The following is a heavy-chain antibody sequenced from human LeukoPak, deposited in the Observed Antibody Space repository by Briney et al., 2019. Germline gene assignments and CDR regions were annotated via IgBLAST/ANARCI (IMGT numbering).Heavy chain of an antibody. CDR1: GFTFSSYA. D-gene: IGHD1-26*01. CDR3: ARESTSGSYLGAFDI. Sequence: GRSLRLSCAASGFTFSSYAMHWVRQAPGKGLEWVAVISYDGSNKYYADSVKGRFTISRDNSKNTLYLQMNSLRAEDTAVYYCARESTSGSYLGAFDIWGQGTMVTVSS. CDR2: ISYDGSNK. V-gene: IGHV3-30-3*01. J-gene: IGHJ3*02.